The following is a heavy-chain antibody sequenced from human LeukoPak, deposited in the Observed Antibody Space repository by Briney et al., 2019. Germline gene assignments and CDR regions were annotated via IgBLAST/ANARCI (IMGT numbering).Heavy chain of an antibody. CDR2: IRSKANSYAT. CDR1: GFTFSGSA. D-gene: IGHD3-22*01. J-gene: IGHJ4*02. Sequence: PGGSLRLSCAASGFTFSGSAMHWVRQASGKGLEWVGRIRSKANSYATAYAASVKGRFTISRDDSKNTAYLQMNSLRAEDTAVYYCARDLYRTVVVPHYFDYWGQGTLVTVSS. V-gene: IGHV3-73*01. CDR3: ARDLYRTVVVPHYFDY.